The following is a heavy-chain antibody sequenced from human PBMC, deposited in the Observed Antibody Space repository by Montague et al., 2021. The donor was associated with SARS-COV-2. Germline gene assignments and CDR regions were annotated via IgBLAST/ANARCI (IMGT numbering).Heavy chain of an antibody. CDR3: VHSYADYLFDY. J-gene: IGHJ4*02. Sequence: PALVKPTQTLTLTRSFSGFSLRTSGVGVGWIRQPPGKALEWLAVSYWXXXNRSSPSLKSSLTITKDTSNHQVVLTMTNMDPVDTATYYCVHSYADYLFDYWGQGTLVSVSS. V-gene: IGHV2-5*02. D-gene: IGHD4-17*01. CDR2: SYWXXXN. CDR1: GFSLRTSGVG.